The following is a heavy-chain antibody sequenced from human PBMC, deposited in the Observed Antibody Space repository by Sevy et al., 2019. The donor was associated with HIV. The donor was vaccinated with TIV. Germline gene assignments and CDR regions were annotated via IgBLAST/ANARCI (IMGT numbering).Heavy chain of an antibody. D-gene: IGHD1-20*01. J-gene: IGHJ6*02. CDR1: GDSVSSNSAA. V-gene: IGHV6-1*01. Sequence: SQTLSLTCAISGDSVSSNSAAWNWIRQSPSRGLEWLGRTYYRSKWYNDYAVSVKSRITINPDTYKNQVTLQLNSVTPEDTAIYYCERDGLTYGGMDVWGQGTTVTVSS. CDR2: TYYRSKWYN. CDR3: ERDGLTYGGMDV.